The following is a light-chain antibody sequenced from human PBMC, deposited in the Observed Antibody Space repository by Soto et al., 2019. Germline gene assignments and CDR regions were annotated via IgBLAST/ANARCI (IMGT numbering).Light chain of an antibody. J-gene: IGLJ2*01. V-gene: IGLV2-14*03. CDR3: SSFTSSDTLVV. Sequence: QSVLTQPASVSGSPGQSITISCTGTSSDVGGYNFVSWYQHHPAKALKLMIYDVSNRPSGVSNRFSGSKSGNTASLTISGLQAEDEAHYYCSSFTSSDTLVVFGGGTKVTVL. CDR2: DVS. CDR1: SSDVGGYNF.